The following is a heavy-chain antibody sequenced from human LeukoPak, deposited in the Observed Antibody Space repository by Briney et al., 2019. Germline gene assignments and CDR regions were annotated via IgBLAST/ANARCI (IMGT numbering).Heavy chain of an antibody. Sequence: SETLSLTCAVYGGSFSGYYWSWIRQPPGKGLEWIGKINHSGSTNYNPSLKSRVTISVDTSKNQFSLKLSSVTAADTAVYYCARGPQYSGSYYKYWGQGTLVTVSS. CDR2: INHSGST. CDR1: GGSFSGYY. CDR3: ARGPQYSGSYYKY. D-gene: IGHD1-26*01. J-gene: IGHJ4*02. V-gene: IGHV4-34*01.